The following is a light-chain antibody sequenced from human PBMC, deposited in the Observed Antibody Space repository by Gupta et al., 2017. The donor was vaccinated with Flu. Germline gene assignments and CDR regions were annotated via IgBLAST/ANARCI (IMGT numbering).Light chain of an antibody. V-gene: IGLV6-57*01. Sequence: NFMLTQPHSVSESPGKTVTITCPRSSGNIAGNYLQWYQQRTGSSPISVIYDDNNRPAGVPDRFSGSIDSCYTSASPNSSGLKTEDDGYYYCQSYDKDNLVFGGGTKMTVL. CDR1: SGNIAGNY. J-gene: IGLJ2*01. CDR3: QSYDKDNLV. CDR2: DDN.